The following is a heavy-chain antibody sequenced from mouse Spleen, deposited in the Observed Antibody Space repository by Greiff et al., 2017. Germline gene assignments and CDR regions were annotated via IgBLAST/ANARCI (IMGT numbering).Heavy chain of an antibody. D-gene: IGHD2-3*01. Sequence: VHVKQSGAELVRPGASVKLSCTASGFNIKDDYMHWVKQRPEQGLEWIGWIDPENGDTEYASKFQGKATITADTSSNTAYLQLSSLTSEDTAVYYCTTDDGYRFAYWGQGTLVTVSA. J-gene: IGHJ3*01. CDR3: TTDDGYRFAY. CDR1: GFNIKDDY. CDR2: IDPENGDT. V-gene: IGHV14-4*01.